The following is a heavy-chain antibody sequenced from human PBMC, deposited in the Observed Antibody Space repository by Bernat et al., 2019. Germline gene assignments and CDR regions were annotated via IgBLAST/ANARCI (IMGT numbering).Heavy chain of an antibody. Sequence: EVQLVESGGGLVKPGGSLRLSCAASGFTFSNAWMKWVRQAPGKGLEWVGRIRSKTDGGTTDYAAPVKGRFTISRDDSKNTLYLQMNSLKTEDTAVYYCTYRDYYHNSRNIDYWGQGTLVTVSS. D-gene: IGHD3-22*01. CDR3: TYRDYYHNSRNIDY. CDR2: IRSKTDGGTT. V-gene: IGHV3-15*07. J-gene: IGHJ4*02. CDR1: GFTFSNAW.